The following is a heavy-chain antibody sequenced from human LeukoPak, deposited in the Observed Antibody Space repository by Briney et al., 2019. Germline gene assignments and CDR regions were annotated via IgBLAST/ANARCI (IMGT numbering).Heavy chain of an antibody. D-gene: IGHD2-2*02. CDR2: ISGSGGST. V-gene: IGHV3-23*01. Sequence: GGSLRLSCAASGFTFSSYAMSWVRQAPGKGLEWVSAISGSGGSTYYADSVKGRFTISRDNSKNTLYPQMNSLRAEDTAVYYCAKDPRAGYCSSTSCYTGGLFDYWGQGTLVTVSS. CDR1: GFTFSSYA. J-gene: IGHJ4*02. CDR3: AKDPRAGYCSSTSCYTGGLFDY.